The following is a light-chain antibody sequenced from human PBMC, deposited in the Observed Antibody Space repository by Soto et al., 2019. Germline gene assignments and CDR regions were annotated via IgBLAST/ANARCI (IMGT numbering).Light chain of an antibody. CDR1: SSDVGNYNY. V-gene: IGLV2-11*01. Sequence: QSVLTQPRSVSGSPGQSVTISCTGTSSDVGNYNYVSWYQQHPGKAPKFRIYDVNKRPSGVPDRFSGSKSGNTASLTISGLQAEDEADYYCCSYAGSYTWVFGGGTKLTVL. CDR2: DVN. CDR3: CSYAGSYTWV. J-gene: IGLJ3*02.